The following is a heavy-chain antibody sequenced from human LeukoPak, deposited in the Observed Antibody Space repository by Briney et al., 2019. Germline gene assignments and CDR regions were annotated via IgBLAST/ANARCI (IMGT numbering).Heavy chain of an antibody. J-gene: IGHJ5*02. D-gene: IGHD3-3*02. CDR2: IYYSGST. Sequence: SETLSLTCSVSGGSISSSNYYWGWIRQPPGKGLEWIGIIYYSGSTSYNPSLKSRVTMSVDTSKNQFSLKLSSVTAADTAVYYCARGGISFLYPWGQGTLVTVSS. CDR3: ARGGISFLYP. CDR1: GGSISSSNYY. V-gene: IGHV4-39*07.